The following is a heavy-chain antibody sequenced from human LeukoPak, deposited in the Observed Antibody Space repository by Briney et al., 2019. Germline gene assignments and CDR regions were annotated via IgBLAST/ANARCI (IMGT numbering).Heavy chain of an antibody. Sequence: SETLSLTCTVPGGSISNYYWSWIRQPPGKGLEWIGYIHYSGSTYYNPSLTSRVTISIDTSKNQLSLRLSSVTAADTAVYYCAREGSRDFWSGPVYYFDYWGQGTLVTVSS. CDR2: IHYSGST. D-gene: IGHD3-3*01. CDR1: GGSISNYY. J-gene: IGHJ4*02. V-gene: IGHV4-59*01. CDR3: AREGSRDFWSGPVYYFDY.